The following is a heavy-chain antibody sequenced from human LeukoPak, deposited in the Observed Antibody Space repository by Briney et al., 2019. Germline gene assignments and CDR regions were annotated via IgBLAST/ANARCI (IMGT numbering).Heavy chain of an antibody. CDR1: GYIFTDYY. V-gene: IGHV1-2*02. CDR2: INPNSGGT. CDR3: ARAYGSGNYGSLY. J-gene: IGHJ4*02. Sequence: ASVKVSCKASGYIFTDYYLHWVRQAPGQGLEWMAWINPNSGGTDYAQKFQGRVTMTRDTSITTAYMELSRLRSDDTAVYYCARAYGSGNYGSLYWGQGTLVTVSS. D-gene: IGHD3-10*01.